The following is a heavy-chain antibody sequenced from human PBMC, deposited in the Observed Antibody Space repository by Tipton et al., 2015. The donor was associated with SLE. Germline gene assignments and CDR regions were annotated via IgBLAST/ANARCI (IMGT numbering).Heavy chain of an antibody. Sequence: TLSLTCNVSGGSMSSYYWSWIRQPPGQGLEWIAYIHYSGSTNYNPSLKSRVTISVDTSKNEFSVRLSSVTAADTAVYYCAREACSGGNCWFDYWGQGTLVTVSS. V-gene: IGHV4-59*01. CDR1: GGSMSSYY. D-gene: IGHD2-15*01. CDR3: AREACSGGNCWFDY. J-gene: IGHJ4*02. CDR2: IHYSGST.